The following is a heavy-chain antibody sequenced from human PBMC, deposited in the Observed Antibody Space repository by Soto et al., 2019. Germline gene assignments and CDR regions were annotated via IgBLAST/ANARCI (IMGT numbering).Heavy chain of an antibody. V-gene: IGHV3-74*01. J-gene: IGHJ2*01. CDR3: ARGGRIIWYFYL. CDR2: INSDGSST. D-gene: IGHD1-26*01. Sequence: EVQLVESGGGLVQPGGSLRLSRAAFGFTFSSYWMHWVRQAPGKGLVWVSRINSDGSSTSYAYSVKSRFTIPRDNAKNTLYLQMNSLRVEYTAVYYCARGGRIIWYFYLWVRGTL. CDR1: GFTFSSYW.